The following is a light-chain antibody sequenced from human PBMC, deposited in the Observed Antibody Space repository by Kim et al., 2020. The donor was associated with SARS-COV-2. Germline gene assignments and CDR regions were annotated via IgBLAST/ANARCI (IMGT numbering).Light chain of an antibody. J-gene: IGKJ2*01. CDR3: QQYRTWPL. Sequence: EIVMTQSPPPLSVSPGDRATLSCRASQDITNSLAWYQQKPGQAPRLLIYGATTRATGVPVRFSGRQSGTEFTLTISSLQSEDFAVYYCQQYRTWPLFGPGTKLDI. CDR2: GAT. V-gene: IGKV3-15*01. CDR1: QDITNS.